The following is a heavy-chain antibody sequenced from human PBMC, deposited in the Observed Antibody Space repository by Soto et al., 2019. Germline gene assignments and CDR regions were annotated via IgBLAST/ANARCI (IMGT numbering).Heavy chain of an antibody. CDR3: ARCWEYSSSWQRGFWFDP. V-gene: IGHV4-59*01. D-gene: IGHD6-13*01. Sequence: SETLSLTXTVSGGSISSYYWSWIRQPPGKGLEWIGYIYYSGSTNYNPSLKSRVTISVDTSKNQFSLKLSSVTAADTAVYYCARCWEYSSSWQRGFWFDPWGQGTLVTVPQ. CDR2: IYYSGST. J-gene: IGHJ5*02. CDR1: GGSISSYY.